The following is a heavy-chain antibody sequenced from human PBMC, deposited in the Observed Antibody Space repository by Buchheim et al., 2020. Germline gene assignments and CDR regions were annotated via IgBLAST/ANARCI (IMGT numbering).Heavy chain of an antibody. Sequence: QVQVVESGGGVVQPGGSPRLSCGASGFSFRDYGMHWVRQAPGKGLEWVAVISYDGSKKYYGDSVKGRFPIPRNNSKNRYFFQMNSLRVEDTAVYYCTKAFYYGSGDYYSRMGYFFGMDVWGPGTT. D-gene: IGHD3-10*01. CDR3: TKAFYYGSGDYYSRMGYFFGMDV. V-gene: IGHV3-30*18. CDR1: GFSFRDYG. J-gene: IGHJ6*02. CDR2: ISYDGSKK.